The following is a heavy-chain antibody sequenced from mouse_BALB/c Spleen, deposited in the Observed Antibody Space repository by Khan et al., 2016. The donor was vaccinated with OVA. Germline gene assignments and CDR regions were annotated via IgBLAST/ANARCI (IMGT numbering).Heavy chain of an antibody. CDR2: ISYSGRT. CDR3: ARSVTITTVVATDFDY. CDR1: GYSITSDYA. Sequence: EVQLQESGPGPVNPSQSLSLTCTVTGYSITSDYAWNWIRQFTGNKLEWMGYISYSGRTSYNPSLKSRISITRDTSKNQVFLPLNSVTTEDTATYFCARSVTITTVVATDFDYWGQGTTLTVSS. D-gene: IGHD1-1*01. V-gene: IGHV3-2*02. J-gene: IGHJ2*01.